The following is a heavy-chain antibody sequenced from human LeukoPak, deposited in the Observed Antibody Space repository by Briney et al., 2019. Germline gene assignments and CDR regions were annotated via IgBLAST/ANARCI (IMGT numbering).Heavy chain of an antibody. CDR1: GYTFTGYY. J-gene: IGHJ4*02. Sequence: GASVKVSCKASGYTFTGYYMHWVRQATGQGLEWMGWMNPNSGNTGYAQKFQGRVTITRNTSISTAYMELSSLRSEDTAVYYCARGTQWLAVHYFDYWGQGTLVTVSS. CDR2: MNPNSGNT. CDR3: ARGTQWLAVHYFDY. V-gene: IGHV1-8*03. D-gene: IGHD6-19*01.